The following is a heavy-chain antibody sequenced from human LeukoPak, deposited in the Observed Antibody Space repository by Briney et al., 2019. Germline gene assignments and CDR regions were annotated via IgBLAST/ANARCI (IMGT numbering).Heavy chain of an antibody. CDR2: INSDGRST. D-gene: IGHD3-10*01. CDR3: ERALGSGWVYFL. V-gene: IGHV3-74*01. Sequence: PGGSLRLSCAASGFTFSTYAMSWVRQIPGKGLEWVACINSDGRSTNYAGSVKGRFTISRDNAKNTLYLQMNSLRVEDTAVYYCERALGSGWVYFLGGQGTLVTVSS. J-gene: IGHJ4*02. CDR1: GFTFSTYA.